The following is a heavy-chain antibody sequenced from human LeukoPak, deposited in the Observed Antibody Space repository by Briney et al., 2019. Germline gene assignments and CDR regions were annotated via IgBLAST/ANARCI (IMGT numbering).Heavy chain of an antibody. D-gene: IGHD3-9*01. CDR2: IYYSGST. Sequence: SETLSLTCTVSGGSVSSGSYYWSWIRQPPGKGLEWIGYIYYSGSTNYNPSLKSRVTISVDTSKNQFSLKLSSVTAANTAVYYCARKGTRYFGSDVWGKGTTVTVSS. CDR3: ARKGTRYFGSDV. V-gene: IGHV4-61*01. J-gene: IGHJ6*04. CDR1: GGSVSSGSYY.